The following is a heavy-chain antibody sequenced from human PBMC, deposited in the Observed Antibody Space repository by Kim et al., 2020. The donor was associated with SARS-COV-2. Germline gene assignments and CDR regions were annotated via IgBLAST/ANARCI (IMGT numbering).Heavy chain of an antibody. CDR2: ISGTGVYT. V-gene: IGHV3-23*01. CDR3: TYSGNKYFDY. Sequence: GGSLRLSCAVSGLSVSVYAMSWVRQVPGKGLEWVSTISGTGVYTYHADPVKGRFTISRDNSKNRLYLQMDSLGVEDTALYYCTYSGNKYFDYWGQGTLVTVSS. CDR1: GLSVSVYA. D-gene: IGHD2-21*01. J-gene: IGHJ4*02.